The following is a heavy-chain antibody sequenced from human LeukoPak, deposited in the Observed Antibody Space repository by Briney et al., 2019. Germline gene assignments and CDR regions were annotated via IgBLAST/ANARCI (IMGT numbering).Heavy chain of an antibody. CDR3: ARQSGSYGGILDN. D-gene: IGHD1-26*01. CDR2: IYYSGST. CDR1: GGSITYSRYY. J-gene: IGHJ4*02. Sequence: PSETLSLTCSVSGGSITYSRYYWGRVRQPPGKGLEWIGGIYYSGSTYYNPSLKSRVTISVDTSRNEFSLRLSSVTAADTALYFCARQSGSYGGILDNWGQGILGTVSS. V-gene: IGHV4-39*01.